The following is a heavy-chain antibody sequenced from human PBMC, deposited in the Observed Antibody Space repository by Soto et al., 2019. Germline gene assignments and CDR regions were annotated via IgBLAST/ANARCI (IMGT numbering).Heavy chain of an antibody. J-gene: IGHJ4*02. V-gene: IGHV3-30-3*01. D-gene: IGHD3-16*01. CDR2: ISYDGSNK. CDR1: GFTFSSYA. CDR3: ARSYYDNYGADFDY. Sequence: QVQVVESGGGVVQPGRSLRLSCAASGFTFSSYAIHWVRQAPGKGLEWVGVISYDGSNKYYADSVKGRFTISRDNSKNTLYLQMNSLRAEDTAVYYCARSYYDNYGADFDYWGQGTLVTVSS.